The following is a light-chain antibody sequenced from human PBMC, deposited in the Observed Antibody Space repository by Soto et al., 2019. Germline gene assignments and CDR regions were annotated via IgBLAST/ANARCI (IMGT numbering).Light chain of an antibody. CDR1: QSLVFTNGDTY. V-gene: IGKV2-30*01. CDR2: NVS. J-gene: IGKJ2*01. CDR3: MQGTYWPYT. Sequence: VLLTQSPLSRPVTLGQPASISCRSTQSLVFTNGDTYLNWFHQRPGQSPRRLIYNVSNRDSGVPDRFSGSGSGTDFTLKISRVEAEDVGVYYCMQGTYWPYTFGQGTKLEIQ.